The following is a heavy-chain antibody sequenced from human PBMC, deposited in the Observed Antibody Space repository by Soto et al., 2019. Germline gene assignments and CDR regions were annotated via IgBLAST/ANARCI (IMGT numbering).Heavy chain of an antibody. D-gene: IGHD5-12*01. V-gene: IGHV1-69*04. J-gene: IGHJ4*02. CDR2: IIPILGIA. Sequence: SVKVSCKASGYTFTSYGISWVRQAPGQGLEWMGRIIPILGIANYAQKFQGRVTITADKSTSTAYMELSSLRSEDTAVYYCARERATGVIVATTDPHMPLIDYWGQRTLVTVSS. CDR1: GYTFTSYG. CDR3: ARERATGVIVATTDPHMPLIDY.